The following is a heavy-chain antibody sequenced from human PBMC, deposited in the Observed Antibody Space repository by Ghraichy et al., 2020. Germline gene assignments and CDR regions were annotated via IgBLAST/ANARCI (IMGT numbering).Heavy chain of an antibody. CDR2: LSGSGNTY. V-gene: IGHV3-48*03. CDR1: GFAFSTFE. J-gene: IGHJ3*02. CDR3: ARSFDI. Sequence: GGSLRLSCAASGFAFSTFEMNWVRQAPGKGLEWVSFLSGSGNTYYYADSVKGRFTVSRDNAKNSLYLQMNGLRAEDTAVYYCARSFDIWGQGTMVTVSS.